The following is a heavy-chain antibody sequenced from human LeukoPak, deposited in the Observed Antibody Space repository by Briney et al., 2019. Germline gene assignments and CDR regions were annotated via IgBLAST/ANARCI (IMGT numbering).Heavy chain of an antibody. Sequence: RLSXXXSGFSFSSXGFHWVRQAPGKGLEWVSAISXDGKNIHYADSVKGRFTISRDNSRNMVYLQMKSLRVEDTAVYYCAKTYSRESGYDFFFHCWGQGT. V-gene: IGHV3-33*06. CDR1: GFSFSSXG. CDR3: AKTYSRESGYDFFFHC. D-gene: IGHD5-12*01. CDR2: ISXDGKNI. J-gene: IGHJ4*02.